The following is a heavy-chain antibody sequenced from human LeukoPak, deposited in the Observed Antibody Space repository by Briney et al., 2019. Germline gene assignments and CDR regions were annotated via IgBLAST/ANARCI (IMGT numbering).Heavy chain of an antibody. V-gene: IGHV1-69*13. CDR3: ARDSNPQGSSVMGGYNL. Sequence: SVKVSCKASGGTFSRYSISWVRQAPGQGLEWMGGIIPIFGTASYAQKFQGRVTITADESTSTAYMELSSLRSEDTAVYYCARDSNPQGSSVMGGYNLWGQGTLVTVSS. CDR1: GGTFSRYS. CDR2: IIPIFGTA. J-gene: IGHJ5*02. D-gene: IGHD5-12*01.